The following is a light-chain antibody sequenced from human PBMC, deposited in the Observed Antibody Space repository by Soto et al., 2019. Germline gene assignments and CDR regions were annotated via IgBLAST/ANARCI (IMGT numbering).Light chain of an antibody. J-gene: IGKJ1*01. CDR1: QSIIGNY. CDR2: GAS. Sequence: NVFNPSSSPLFFFPGERATVSFRASQSIIGNYLAWYQQTPGQSPRLLIYGASSRATGIPDRFSGSGSGTDFTLTISRLEPEDFAVYYCQQYGSSRTFGQGTKVDIK. V-gene: IGKV3-20*01. CDR3: QQYGSSRT.